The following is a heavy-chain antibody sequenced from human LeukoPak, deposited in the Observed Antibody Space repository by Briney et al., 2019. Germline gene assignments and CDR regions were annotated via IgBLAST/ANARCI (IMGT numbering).Heavy chain of an antibody. CDR3: ASLGVHSYCYSSWFDP. CDR1: GFTFSSYA. J-gene: IGHJ5*02. CDR2: ISYDGSNK. V-gene: IGHV3-30-3*01. Sequence: GGSLRLSCAASGFTFSSYAMHWVRQAPGKGLEWVAVISYDGSNKYYADSVKGRFTISRDNSNHTLYLQMNSLTAEDTPVYYCASLGVHSYCYSSWFDPWGQGTLVTVSS. D-gene: IGHD5-18*01.